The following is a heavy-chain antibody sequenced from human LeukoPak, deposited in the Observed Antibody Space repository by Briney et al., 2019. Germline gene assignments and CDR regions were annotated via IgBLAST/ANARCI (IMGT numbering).Heavy chain of an antibody. Sequence: ASVKVSCKASGYTFTSYYMHWVRQAPGQGLEWMGWISAYNGNTNYAQKLQGRVTMTTDTSTSTAYMELRSLRSDDTAVYYCARDEGYCTNDVCLATIGHFDYWGQGTLVTVSS. CDR2: ISAYNGNT. D-gene: IGHD2-8*01. CDR1: GYTFTSYY. V-gene: IGHV1-18*04. CDR3: ARDEGYCTNDVCLATIGHFDY. J-gene: IGHJ4*02.